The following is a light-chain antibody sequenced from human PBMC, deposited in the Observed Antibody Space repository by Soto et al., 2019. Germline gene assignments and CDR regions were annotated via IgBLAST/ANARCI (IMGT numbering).Light chain of an antibody. CDR1: QSLLHITGETF. J-gene: IGKJ5*01. CDR2: EVS. CDR3: MQSTQLPPT. Sequence: DVVMTQTPLSLSVAPGHRASISCKSSQSLLHITGETFLFWYLQKPGQSPQLLIYEVSTRVPGVPDRFSGSGSGTDFTLEISRVETDDVGIYYCMQSTQLPPTFGQGTRREIK. V-gene: IGKV2D-29*02.